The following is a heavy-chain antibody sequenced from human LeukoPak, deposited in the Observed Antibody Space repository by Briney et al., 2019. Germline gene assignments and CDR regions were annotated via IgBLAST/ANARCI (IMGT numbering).Heavy chain of an antibody. Sequence: ASVKVSCKASGYTFTSYYIHWVRQAPGQGLELMGIINPSGGSTNYAQKFQGRVAMTRDTSTSTVYMELSSLRSEDTAVYYCARGLDYYDTTRGFDYWSQGTLVTVSS. V-gene: IGHV1-46*01. CDR3: ARGLDYYDTTRGFDY. CDR1: GYTFTSYY. D-gene: IGHD3-22*01. CDR2: INPSGGST. J-gene: IGHJ4*02.